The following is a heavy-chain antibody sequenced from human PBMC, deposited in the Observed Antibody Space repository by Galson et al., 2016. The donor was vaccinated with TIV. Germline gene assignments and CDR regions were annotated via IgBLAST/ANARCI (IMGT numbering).Heavy chain of an antibody. J-gene: IGHJ3*01. CDR2: ISSTSGGI. D-gene: IGHD2-2*01. CDR3: AKAWASGHCSSTSCFGAFDF. V-gene: IGHV3-9*01. CDR1: GFTFDDYA. Sequence: SLRLSCAASGFTFDDYAMYWVRQAPGKGLEWVSGISSTSGGISYVDSVKGRFTISRDNAENSLYLQMNSLRVEDTASYYCAKAWASGHCSSTSCFGAFDFWGQGTMVTVSS.